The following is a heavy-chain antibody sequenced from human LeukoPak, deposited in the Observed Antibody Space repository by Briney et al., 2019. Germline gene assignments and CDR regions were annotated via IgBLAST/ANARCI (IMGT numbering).Heavy chain of an antibody. Sequence: GGSLRLSCAASGVTFSNYWMTWVRQAPGKGLEWVANIKIDGSEKNYVDSVKGRFTISRDNAKNSLYLQMNSLRAEDTAVYYCAKVQDGSATWFEYFQHWGQGTLVTVSS. CDR3: AKVQDGSATWFEYFQH. CDR2: IKIDGSEK. V-gene: IGHV3-7*01. CDR1: GVTFSNYW. J-gene: IGHJ1*01. D-gene: IGHD3-9*01.